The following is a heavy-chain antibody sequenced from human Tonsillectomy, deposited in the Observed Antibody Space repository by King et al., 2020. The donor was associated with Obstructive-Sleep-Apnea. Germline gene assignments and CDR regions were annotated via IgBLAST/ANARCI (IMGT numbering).Heavy chain of an antibody. V-gene: IGHV3-7*01. CDR3: ARWLVTMVRGVRGMDV. J-gene: IGHJ6*02. D-gene: IGHD3-10*01. Sequence: VQLVESGGGLVQPGGSLRLSCAASGFTFSSYWMSWVRQAPGKGLEWVANIKQDGSEKYYVDSVKGRFPISRDNAKNSLYLQMNSLRAEDTAVYYCARWLVTMVRGVRGMDVWGQGTTVTVSS. CDR1: GFTFSSYW. CDR2: IKQDGSEK.